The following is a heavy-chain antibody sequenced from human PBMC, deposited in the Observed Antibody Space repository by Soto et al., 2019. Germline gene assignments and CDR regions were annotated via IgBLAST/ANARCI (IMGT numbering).Heavy chain of an antibody. D-gene: IGHD5-18*01. J-gene: IGHJ4*02. V-gene: IGHV3-7*01. CDR1: GFAFYYYN. CDR2: IKQDGSEK. Sequence: GGSLRLSCAASGFAFYYYNMNWVRQAPGKGLEWVANIKQDGSEKYYVDSVKGRFTISRDNAKNSLYLQMNSLRAEDTAVYYCARDGGGSGYSYDDWGQGTLVT. CDR3: ARDGGGSGYSYDD.